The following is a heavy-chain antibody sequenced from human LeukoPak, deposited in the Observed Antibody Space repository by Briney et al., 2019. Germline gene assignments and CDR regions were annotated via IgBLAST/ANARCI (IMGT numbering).Heavy chain of an antibody. D-gene: IGHD1-1*01. Sequence: ASVTVSCKASGGTFSSYAISWVRQAPGQGLEWMGWISSYDGDTKYTRQLQGRVTMTTDTSTSTAYMELRSLRSDDTAVYYCARSPGMTVIDAFDIWGQGTMVTVSS. V-gene: IGHV1-18*01. CDR1: GGTFSSYA. J-gene: IGHJ3*02. CDR3: ARSPGMTVIDAFDI. CDR2: ISSYDGDT.